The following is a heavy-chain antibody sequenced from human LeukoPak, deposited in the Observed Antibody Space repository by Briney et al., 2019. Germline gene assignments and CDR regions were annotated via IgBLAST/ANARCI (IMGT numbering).Heavy chain of an antibody. D-gene: IGHD2-21*02. CDR2: ISSSSSYI. CDR1: GFTFSYYQ. V-gene: IGHV3-21*01. CDR3: ARDPGGGDFPFDY. Sequence: GGSLRLSCAASGFTFSYYQMNWVRQAPGKGLEWASSISSSSSYIYYADSVKGRFTISRDNAKNSLYLQMNSLRAEDTAVYYCARDPGGGDFPFDYWGQGTLVTVSS. J-gene: IGHJ4*02.